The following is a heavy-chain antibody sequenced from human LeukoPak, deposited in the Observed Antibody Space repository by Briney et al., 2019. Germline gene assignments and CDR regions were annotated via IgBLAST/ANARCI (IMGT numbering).Heavy chain of an antibody. CDR1: GGTFSSYA. CDR2: IIPTLGIA. V-gene: IGHV1-69*04. Sequence: SVKVSCKASGGTFSSYAISWVRQAPGQGLEWMGRIIPTLGIANYAQKFQGRVTITADKSTSTAYMELSSLRSEDTAVYYCARGRIVATIMGGWFDPWGQGTLVTLSS. J-gene: IGHJ5*02. D-gene: IGHD5-12*01. CDR3: ARGRIVATIMGGWFDP.